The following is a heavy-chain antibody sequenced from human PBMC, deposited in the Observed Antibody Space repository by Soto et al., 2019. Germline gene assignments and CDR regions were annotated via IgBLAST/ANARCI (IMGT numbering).Heavy chain of an antibody. CDR2: IYWDDDK. CDR3: AHRFKNYYDPGTYYRWFDP. CDR1: GFSLSTSGVG. J-gene: IGHJ5*02. V-gene: IGHV2-5*02. Sequence: SGPTMVNPTQTLTLTCTFSGFSLSTSGVGVGWIRQPPGKALEWLALIYWDDDKRYSPSLKSRLTITKDTSKNQVVLTMTNMDPVDTATNYCAHRFKNYYDPGTYYRWFDPWGQGTLVTVSS. D-gene: IGHD3-10*01.